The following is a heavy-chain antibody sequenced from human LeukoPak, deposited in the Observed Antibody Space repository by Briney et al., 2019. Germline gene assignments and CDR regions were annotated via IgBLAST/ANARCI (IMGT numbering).Heavy chain of an antibody. Sequence: GGSLRLSCAVSGFSVSSFGMSWVRQAPGKGLEWVANIKDDGSEKYYVDSVEGRFTISRDNAKNSVSLQMNSLRPEDTAVYSCARGGTYSVWGQGTLVTVSS. D-gene: IGHD4-11*01. V-gene: IGHV3-7*01. J-gene: IGHJ4*02. CDR3: ARGGTYSV. CDR1: GFSVSSFG. CDR2: IKDDGSEK.